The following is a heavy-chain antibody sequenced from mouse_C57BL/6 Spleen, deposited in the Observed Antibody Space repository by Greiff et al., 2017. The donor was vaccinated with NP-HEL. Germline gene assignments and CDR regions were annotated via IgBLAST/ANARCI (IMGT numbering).Heavy chain of an antibody. V-gene: IGHV1-64*01. CDR1: GYTFTSYW. Sequence: QVQLQQPGAELVKPGASVKLSCKASGYTFTSYWMHWVKQRPGQGLEWIGMIHPNSGSTNYHEKFKSKATLTVDKSSSTAYMQLSSLTSEDSAVYYCARWDGNYGFDYWGQGTTLTVSS. CDR2: IHPNSGST. J-gene: IGHJ2*01. D-gene: IGHD2-1*01. CDR3: ARWDGNYGFDY.